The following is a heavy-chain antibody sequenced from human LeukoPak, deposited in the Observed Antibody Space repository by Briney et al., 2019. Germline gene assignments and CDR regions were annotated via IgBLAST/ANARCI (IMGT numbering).Heavy chain of an antibody. D-gene: IGHD3-9*01. CDR2: INPNSGGT. CDR1: GYTFTGYY. J-gene: IGHJ6*02. CDR3: AREYYDILTGYTPNGMDV. V-gene: IGHV1-2*04. Sequence: ASVKVSCKASGYTFTGYYMHWVRQAPGQGLEWMGWINPNSGGTNCAQKFQGWVTMTRDTSISTAYMELSRLRSDDAAVYYCAREYYDILTGYTPNGMDVWGQGTTVTVSS.